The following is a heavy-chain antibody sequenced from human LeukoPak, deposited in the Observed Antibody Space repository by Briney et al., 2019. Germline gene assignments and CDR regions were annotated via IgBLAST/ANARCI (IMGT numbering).Heavy chain of an antibody. V-gene: IGHV4-34*01. D-gene: IGHD4-23*01. CDR3: ARPKRYYGGKLAFDI. Sequence: SETLSLTCAVYGGSFSGYYWSWIRQPPGKGLEWIGEINHSGSTNYNPSLKSRVTISVDTSKNQFSLKQSSVTAADTAVYYCARPKRYYGGKLAFDIWGQGTMVTVSS. J-gene: IGHJ3*02. CDR1: GGSFSGYY. CDR2: INHSGST.